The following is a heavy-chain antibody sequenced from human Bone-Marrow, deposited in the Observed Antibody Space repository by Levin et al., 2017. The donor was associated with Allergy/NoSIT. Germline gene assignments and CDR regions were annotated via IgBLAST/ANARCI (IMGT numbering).Heavy chain of an antibody. J-gene: IGHJ3*02. CDR2: ITGSGDSR. CDR3: ARDMYYYDSSGYFSRAAFDM. Sequence: GGSLRLSCTASGLTSSNYVMGWVRQAPGKGLEYVSAITGSGDSRFYADSVKGLFTISKDNSKNTLFLQMNSLRAEDTALYYCARDMYYYDSSGYFSRAAFDMWGQGTMVTVSS. CDR1: GLTSSNYV. V-gene: IGHV3-23*01. D-gene: IGHD3-22*01.